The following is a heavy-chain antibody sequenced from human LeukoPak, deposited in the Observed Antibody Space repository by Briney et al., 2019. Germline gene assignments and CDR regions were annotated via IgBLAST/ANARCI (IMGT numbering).Heavy chain of an antibody. CDR1: GGSISSGGYY. V-gene: IGHV4-31*03. Sequence: SETLSLTCTVSGGSISSGGYYWSWIRQHPGKGLEWIGYIYYSGSTYYNPSLTSRVTISVDTSKNQFSLKLSSVTAADTAVYYCARVGEAMVRGVISYYLDYWGQGTLVTVSS. CDR3: ARVGEAMVRGVISYYLDY. CDR2: IYYSGST. D-gene: IGHD3-10*01. J-gene: IGHJ4*02.